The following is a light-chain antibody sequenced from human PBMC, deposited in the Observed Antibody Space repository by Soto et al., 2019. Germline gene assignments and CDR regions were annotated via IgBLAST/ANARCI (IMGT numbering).Light chain of an antibody. CDR1: QGISKW. V-gene: IGKV1-12*01. J-gene: IGKJ2*01. Sequence: DIQMTQSPSSVSASVGDRVTITCRASQGISKWLAWYQQRPGRAPTLLISTASTLRSGVPSRFSGSGSGTDFTLTITSLQPEDSANYYCQQASSFPHTFGQGTNVEI. CDR2: TAS. CDR3: QQASSFPHT.